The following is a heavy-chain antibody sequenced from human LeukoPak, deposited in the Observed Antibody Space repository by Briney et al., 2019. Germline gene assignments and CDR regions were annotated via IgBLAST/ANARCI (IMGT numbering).Heavy chain of an antibody. CDR1: GGSISSGDYY. V-gene: IGHV4-61*08. CDR3: ARALYSSSWYNY. J-gene: IGHJ4*02. D-gene: IGHD6-13*01. Sequence: SETLSLTCTVSGGSISSGDYYWSWIRQPPGKGLEWIGYIYYSGSTNYNPSLKSRVTISVDTSKNQFSLKLSSVTAADTAVYYCARALYSSSWYNYWGQGTLVTVSS. CDR2: IYYSGST.